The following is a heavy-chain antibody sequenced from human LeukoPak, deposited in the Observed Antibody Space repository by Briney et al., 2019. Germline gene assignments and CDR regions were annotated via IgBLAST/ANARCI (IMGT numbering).Heavy chain of an antibody. CDR3: AREGGDTAMVSHFDY. J-gene: IGHJ4*02. V-gene: IGHV3-30*04. CDR2: ISYDGSNK. Sequence: PGKGLEWVAVISYDGSNKYYADSVKGRFTISRDNSKNTLYLQMNSLRAEDTAVYYCAREGGDTAMVSHFDYWGQGTLVTVSS. D-gene: IGHD5-18*01.